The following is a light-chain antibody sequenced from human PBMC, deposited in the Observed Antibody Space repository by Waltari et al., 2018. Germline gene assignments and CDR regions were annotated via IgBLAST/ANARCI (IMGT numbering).Light chain of an antibody. J-gene: IGLJ2*01. CDR1: KLGDKY. Sequence: SPGQTASITCSGDKLGDKYACWYQQKPGQSPVLVIYQDSKRPSGIPERFSGSNSGNTATLTISGTQAMDEADYYCQAWDSSSVVFGGGTKLTVL. CDR2: QDS. CDR3: QAWDSSSVV. V-gene: IGLV3-1*01.